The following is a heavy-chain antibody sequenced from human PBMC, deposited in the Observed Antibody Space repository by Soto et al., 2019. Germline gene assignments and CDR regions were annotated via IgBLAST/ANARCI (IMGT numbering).Heavy chain of an antibody. CDR2: IFYTGST. J-gene: IGHJ4*02. CDR3: ARIEMASIK. CDR1: GGSIIRYF. Sequence: PSETLSLTCTVSGGSIIRYFWSWIRQSPGKGLEWIGYIFYTGSTTYSPSLKSRLTISLDTSKNQFSLDLRSVTAADTAMYYCARIEMASIKWGRGTLVTVSS. V-gene: IGHV4-59*08.